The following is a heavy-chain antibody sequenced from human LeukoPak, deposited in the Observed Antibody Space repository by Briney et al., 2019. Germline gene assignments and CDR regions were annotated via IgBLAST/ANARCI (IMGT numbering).Heavy chain of an antibody. V-gene: IGHV1-2*02. J-gene: IGHJ3*02. CDR2: INPNSGGT. Sequence: ASVKVSCKASGYTFTGYYMHWVRQAPGQGLKWMGWINPNSGGTNYAQKFQGRVTMTRDTSISTAYMELSRPRSDDTAVYYCARFEHGRGPGAFDIWGQGTMVTVSS. D-gene: IGHD1-26*01. CDR1: GYTFTGYY. CDR3: ARFEHGRGPGAFDI.